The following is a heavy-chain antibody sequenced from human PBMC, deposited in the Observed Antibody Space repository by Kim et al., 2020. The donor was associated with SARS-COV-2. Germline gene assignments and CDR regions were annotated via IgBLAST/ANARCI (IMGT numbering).Heavy chain of an antibody. D-gene: IGHD3-10*01. CDR2: INHSGST. Sequence: SETLSLTCAVYGGSFSGYYWSWIRQPPGKGLEWIGEINHSGSTNYNPSLKSRVTISVDTSKNQFSLKLSSVTAADTAVYYCARETMVRGIDPWGQGTLVTVSS. CDR3: ARETMVRGIDP. CDR1: GGSFSGYY. J-gene: IGHJ5*02. V-gene: IGHV4-34*01.